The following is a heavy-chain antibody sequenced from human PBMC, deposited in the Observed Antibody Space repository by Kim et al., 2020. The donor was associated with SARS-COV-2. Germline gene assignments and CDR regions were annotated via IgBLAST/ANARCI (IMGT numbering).Heavy chain of an antibody. CDR1: GGSFSGYY. J-gene: IGHJ4*02. V-gene: IGHV4-34*01. D-gene: IGHD4-17*01. CDR3: ARRRGHRQYGDFDY. Sequence: SETLSLTCAVYGGSFSGYYWSWIRQPPGKGLEWIGEINHSGSTNYNPSLKSRVTISVDTSKNQFSLKLSSVTAADTAVYYCARRRGHRQYGDFDYWGQGTLVTVSS. CDR2: INHSGST.